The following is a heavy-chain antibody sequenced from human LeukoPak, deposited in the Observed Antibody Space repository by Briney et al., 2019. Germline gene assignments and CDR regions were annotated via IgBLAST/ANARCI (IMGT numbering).Heavy chain of an antibody. D-gene: IGHD2-8*01. J-gene: IGHJ3*02. CDR1: GFTFSSYW. Sequence: GGSLRLSCAVSGFTFSSYWMHWVRQAPGKGLEWVSVIYSGGSTYYADSVKGRFTISRDNSKNTLYLQMNSLRAEDTAVYYCARDNGGLDAFDIWGQGTMVTVSS. CDR3: ARDNGGLDAFDI. V-gene: IGHV3-53*01. CDR2: IYSGGST.